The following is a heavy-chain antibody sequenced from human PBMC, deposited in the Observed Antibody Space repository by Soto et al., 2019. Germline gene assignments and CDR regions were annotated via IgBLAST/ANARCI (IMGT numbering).Heavy chain of an antibody. CDR1: GYTFTGYY. CDR2: INPNSGGT. D-gene: IGHD6-13*01. CDR3: ARDQGNSSSWPIDF. J-gene: IGHJ4*02. Sequence: ASVKVSCKASGYTFTGYYMHWVRQAPGQGLEWMGWINPNSGGTNYAQRFQGWVTMTRDTSISTAYIDLSSLKFNDTAVYYCARDQGNSSSWPIDFWGQGTVVTVSS. V-gene: IGHV1-2*04.